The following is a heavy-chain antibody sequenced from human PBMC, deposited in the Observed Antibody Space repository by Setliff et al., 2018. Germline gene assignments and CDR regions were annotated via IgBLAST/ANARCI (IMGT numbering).Heavy chain of an antibody. D-gene: IGHD6-13*01. CDR2: IYYSGST. CDR1: GGSISSYY. CDR3: ARDEGSSYFYGVDV. Sequence: SETLSLTCTVSGGSISSYYWSWIRQPPGKGLEWIGYIYYSGSTNYNPSLQSRVTISVDTSKNQFSLKLSSVTAADTAVYYCARDEGSSYFYGVDVWGQGTTVTVSS. V-gene: IGHV4-59*01. J-gene: IGHJ6*02.